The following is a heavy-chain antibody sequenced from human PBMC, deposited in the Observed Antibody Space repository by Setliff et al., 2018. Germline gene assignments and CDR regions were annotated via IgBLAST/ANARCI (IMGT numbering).Heavy chain of an antibody. CDR3: WRWVRYCTKIACQATSGDEV. J-gene: IGHJ4*02. Sequence: ASVKVSCKASGYTLSNSLLSWVRQAPGQGLAWMGWISAYNGKTYFVQKFQDRITLTTDTSTNTGYLELRGLRSDDTAVYYCWRWVRYCTKIACQATSGDEVWGLGTLGTVSS. V-gene: IGHV1-18*01. CDR2: ISAYNGKT. CDR1: GYTLSNSL. D-gene: IGHD2-8*01.